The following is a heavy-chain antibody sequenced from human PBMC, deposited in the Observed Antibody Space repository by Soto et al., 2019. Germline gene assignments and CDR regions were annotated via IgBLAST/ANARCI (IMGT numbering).Heavy chain of an antibody. Sequence: SETLSLTCTVSGGSISSYYWSWIRQPPGKGLEWIGYIYYSGSTNYNPSLKSRVTISVDTSKNQFSLKLSSVTAADTAVYYCARLTMGYCSSTSCYGERNYYYMDVWGKGTTVTVSS. J-gene: IGHJ6*03. CDR2: IYYSGST. V-gene: IGHV4-59*01. D-gene: IGHD2-2*01. CDR3: ARLTMGYCSSTSCYGERNYYYMDV. CDR1: GGSISSYY.